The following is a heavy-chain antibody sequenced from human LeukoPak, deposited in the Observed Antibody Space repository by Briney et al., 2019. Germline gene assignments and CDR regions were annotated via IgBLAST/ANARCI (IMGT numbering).Heavy chain of an antibody. CDR2: ISGRGGST. D-gene: IGHD3-10*01. J-gene: IGHJ4*02. Sequence: GGSLRLSCAASGLTFSSSAMGWVRQARGKGLEWVSAISGRGGSTSYADSVEGRFPIARDNSKKTLYLQMNSLGAEDTAVYYCAKAAVTMVRGVIKGPWFFDYWGQGTLVTVSS. CDR1: GLTFSSSA. V-gene: IGHV3-23*01. CDR3: AKAAVTMVRGVIKGPWFFDY.